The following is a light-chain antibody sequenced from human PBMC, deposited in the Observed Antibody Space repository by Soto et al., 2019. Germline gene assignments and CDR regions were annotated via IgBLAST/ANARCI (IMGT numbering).Light chain of an antibody. CDR2: GAS. V-gene: IGKV3-20*01. CDR3: QQYGSSPWT. J-gene: IGKJ1*01. CDR1: QSISNSW. Sequence: EIVLTQSPGTLSLSTGERATLSCRASQSISNSWLAWYQQKPGQAPRLLIHGASSRDTGIPDRFSGTGSATDFTLTISRLEPEDFAVYYCQQYGSSPWTFGQGTKVEIK.